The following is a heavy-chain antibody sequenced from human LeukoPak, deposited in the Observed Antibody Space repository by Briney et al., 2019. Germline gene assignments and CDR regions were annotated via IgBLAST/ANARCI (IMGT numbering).Heavy chain of an antibody. CDR3: ARLKYYDSTGYSSGYYMQL. CDR1: GGSIINYY. Sequence: SETLSLTCSLAGGSIINYYWSWIRQSAGTGLEWVGRIYITGSTTYNPSLQSRLSMSVDTSKNQFSLRLRSVSAADTAVYYCARLKYYDSTGYSSGYYMQLWGKGITVTVSS. D-gene: IGHD3-22*01. J-gene: IGHJ6*03. V-gene: IGHV4-4*07. CDR2: IYITGST.